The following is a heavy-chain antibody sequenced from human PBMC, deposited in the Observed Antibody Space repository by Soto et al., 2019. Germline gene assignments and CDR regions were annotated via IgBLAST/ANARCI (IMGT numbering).Heavy chain of an antibody. Sequence: ASVKVSCKASGGTFSSYAISWVRQAPGQGLEWMGGIIPIFGTANYAQKFQGRVTITADESTSTAYMELSSLRSEDTAVYYCAREDCSSTSCYDNYGIQPGVNWFDPWGQGALVTVSS. D-gene: IGHD2-2*01. CDR1: GGTFSSYA. J-gene: IGHJ5*02. CDR2: IIPIFGTA. V-gene: IGHV1-69*13. CDR3: AREDCSSTSCYDNYGIQPGVNWFDP.